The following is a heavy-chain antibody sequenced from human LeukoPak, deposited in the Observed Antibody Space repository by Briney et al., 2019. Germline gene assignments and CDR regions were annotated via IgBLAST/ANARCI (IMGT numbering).Heavy chain of an antibody. D-gene: IGHD3-10*01. CDR2: IYTSGST. Sequence: SETLSLTCTVSGGSISSYYWSWIRQPAGKGLEWIGRIYTSGSTNYNPSLKSRVTISVDTSKNQFSLKLSSVTAADTAVYYCARAWNVSHYYGSGSYYVYFDYWGQGTLVTVSS. V-gene: IGHV4-4*07. J-gene: IGHJ4*02. CDR1: GGSISSYY. CDR3: ARAWNVSHYYGSGSYYVYFDY.